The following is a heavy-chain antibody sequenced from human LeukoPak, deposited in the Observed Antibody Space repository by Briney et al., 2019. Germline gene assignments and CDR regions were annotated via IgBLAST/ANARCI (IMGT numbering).Heavy chain of an antibody. J-gene: IGHJ4*02. CDR2: INVDSGNT. CDR3: ARRAPTTVTDY. V-gene: IGHV1-3*01. Sequence: GASVKVSCKASGYSFTSYAMHWVRQALGQRPEWMGWINVDSGNTKYSEKFQDRVTITRDTSASTAYMELSSLKSEDTALYYCARRAPTTVTDYWGQGTLVAVSS. D-gene: IGHD4-17*01. CDR1: GYSFTSYA.